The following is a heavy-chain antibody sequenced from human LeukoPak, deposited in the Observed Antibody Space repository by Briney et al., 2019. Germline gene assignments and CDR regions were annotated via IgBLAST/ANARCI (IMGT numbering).Heavy chain of an antibody. CDR2: IDKKDKGYATAT. J-gene: IGHJ5*02. D-gene: IGHD1-26*01. CDR1: GFTFSGSA. V-gene: IGHV3-73*01. CDR3: TSDSGTYNWFDP. Sequence: GGSLRLSCAASGFTFSGSAIHWVRQSSGKGLEWVGQIDKKDKGYATATAYAASVKGRFTISRDDSINTAYLQMKSLKTEDAALYYCTSDSGTYNWFDPWGQGTLVTVSS.